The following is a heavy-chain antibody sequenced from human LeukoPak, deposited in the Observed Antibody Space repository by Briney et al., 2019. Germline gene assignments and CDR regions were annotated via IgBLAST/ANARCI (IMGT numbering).Heavy chain of an antibody. CDR2: MNPNSGNT. J-gene: IGHJ4*02. Sequence: ASVKVSCKASGYTFTSYDINWVRQATGQGLEWMGWMNPNSGNTGYAQKFQGRVTMTRNTSISTAYMELSSLRSEDTAVYYCARDPGRSSGYYYYDNPEGYFDYWGQGTLVTVSS. V-gene: IGHV1-8*01. CDR3: ARDPGRSSGYYYYDNPEGYFDY. D-gene: IGHD3-22*01. CDR1: GYTFTSYD.